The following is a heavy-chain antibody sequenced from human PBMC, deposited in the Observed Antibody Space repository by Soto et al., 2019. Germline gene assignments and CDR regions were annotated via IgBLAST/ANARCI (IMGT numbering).Heavy chain of an antibody. J-gene: IGHJ6*02. CDR1: GFTFSSYA. Sequence: QVQLVESGGGVVQPGRSLRLSCAASGFTFSSYAMHWVRQAPGKGLEWVAVISYDGSNKYYADSVKGRFTISRDNSKNTLYLQMNSLRAEDTAVYYCARDTKYSSGGYLGQDYYYGMDVWGQGTTVTVSS. CDR2: ISYDGSNK. CDR3: ARDTKYSSGGYLGQDYYYGMDV. V-gene: IGHV3-30-3*01. D-gene: IGHD6-19*01.